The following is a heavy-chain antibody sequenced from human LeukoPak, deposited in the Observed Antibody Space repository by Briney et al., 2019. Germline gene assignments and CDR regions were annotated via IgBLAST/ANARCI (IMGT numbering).Heavy chain of an antibody. CDR1: GFTFSGYE. CDR3: ARDKGYSYGREDY. V-gene: IGHV3-48*03. CDR2: ISSSGSTI. J-gene: IGHJ4*02. D-gene: IGHD5-18*01. Sequence: GGSLRLSCAASGFTFSGYEMNWVRQAPGKGLEWVSYISSSGSTIYYADSVKGRFTISRDNAKNSLYLQMNSLRAEDTAVYYCARDKGYSYGREDYWGQGTLVTVSS.